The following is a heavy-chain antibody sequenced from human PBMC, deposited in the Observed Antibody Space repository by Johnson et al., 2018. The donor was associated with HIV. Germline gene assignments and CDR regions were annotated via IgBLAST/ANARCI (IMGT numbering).Heavy chain of an antibody. J-gene: IGHJ3*02. V-gene: IGHV3-9*01. Sequence: VQLVESGGGLVQPGRSLRLSCAASGFTFDDYAMHWVRQAPGKGLEWVSGISWNGATTVYADSVKGRFTISRDNAKKSLYLQMNSLSVEDTALYYCARVTIFGVTKVDAFDIWGQGTMVTVSS. CDR2: ISWNGATT. CDR1: GFTFDDYA. D-gene: IGHD3-3*01. CDR3: ARVTIFGVTKVDAFDI.